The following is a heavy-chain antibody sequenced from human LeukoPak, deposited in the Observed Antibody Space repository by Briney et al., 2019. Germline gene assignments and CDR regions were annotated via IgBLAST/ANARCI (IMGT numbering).Heavy chain of an antibody. V-gene: IGHV4-59*01. Sequence: KPSETLSLTCTVSGGSISSYYWSWIRQPPGKGPEWIGYNYYGGSTNYNPSLKSRVTISVDTSKNQFSLKLRSVTAADTAVYYCAREGYSPYRLTYANHAFDIWGQGTMVTVSS. CDR1: GGSISSYY. CDR2: NYYGGST. J-gene: IGHJ3*02. D-gene: IGHD5-12*01. CDR3: AREGYSPYRLTYANHAFDI.